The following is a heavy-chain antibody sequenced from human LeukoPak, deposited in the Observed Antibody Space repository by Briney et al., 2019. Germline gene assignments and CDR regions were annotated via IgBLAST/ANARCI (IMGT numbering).Heavy chain of an antibody. D-gene: IGHD4-17*01. Sequence: SETLSLTCTVSGGSISRYFWSWLPDPPGKGLEWIGYIYYSGSTNYNPSGMSRVTISVDTSKNQFSLKLSSVTAADTAVYYCAREDEYGERFGYWGEGTLVTV. J-gene: IGHJ4*02. CDR3: AREDEYGERFGY. V-gene: IGHV4-59*12. CDR2: IYYSGST. CDR1: GGSISRYF.